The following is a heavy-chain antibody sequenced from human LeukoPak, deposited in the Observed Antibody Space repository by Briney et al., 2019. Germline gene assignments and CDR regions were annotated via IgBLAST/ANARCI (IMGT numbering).Heavy chain of an antibody. CDR2: ISGSGGST. CDR3: ARDGGYSYGYGPTHFDY. Sequence: GGSLRLSCAASGFTFSSYGMSWVRQAPGKGLEWVSAISGSGGSTYYADSVKGRFTISRDNAKNSLYLQMNSLRAEDTAVYYCARDGGYSYGYGPTHFDYWGQGTLVTVSS. J-gene: IGHJ4*02. V-gene: IGHV3-23*01. CDR1: GFTFSSYG. D-gene: IGHD5-18*01.